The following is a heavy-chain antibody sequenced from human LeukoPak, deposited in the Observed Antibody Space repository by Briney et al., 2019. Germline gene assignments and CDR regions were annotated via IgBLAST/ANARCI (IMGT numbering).Heavy chain of an antibody. D-gene: IGHD3-10*01. J-gene: IGHJ4*02. CDR3: ARGEVSMVRGVGRSYYFDY. CDR1: GFTFSSYS. Sequence: GGSLRLSCAASGFTFSSYSMNWVRQAPGKGLEWVSVIYSGGNTYYTDSVKGRFTISRDNSKNTLYLQMNSLRAEDTAVYYCARGEVSMVRGVGRSYYFDYWGQGTLVTVSS. CDR2: IYSGGNT. V-gene: IGHV3-53*01.